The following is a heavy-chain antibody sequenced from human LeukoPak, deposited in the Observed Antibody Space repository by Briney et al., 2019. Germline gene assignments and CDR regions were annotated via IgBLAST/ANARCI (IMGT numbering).Heavy chain of an antibody. Sequence: SETLSLTCAVYGGSFSGYYWSWIRQPPGKGLEWIGEINHSGSTNYNPSLKSRVTISVDTSKNQFSLKLSSVTAADTAVYYCARAGPWTSRYYFDYWGQGTLVTVSS. CDR1: GGSFSGYY. CDR2: INHSGST. J-gene: IGHJ4*02. V-gene: IGHV4-34*01. CDR3: ARAGPWTSRYYFDY. D-gene: IGHD3/OR15-3a*01.